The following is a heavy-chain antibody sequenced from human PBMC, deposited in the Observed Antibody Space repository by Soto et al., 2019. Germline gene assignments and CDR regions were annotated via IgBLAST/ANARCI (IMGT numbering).Heavy chain of an antibody. D-gene: IGHD3-9*01. V-gene: IGHV1-69*06. CDR2: IIPMFGTT. J-gene: IGHJ4*02. CDR3: AIGIELRYFDWPFEY. Sequence: QVQLVQSGAEVKKPGSSVKVSCKASGGTFTNYTISWVRQAPGQGLEWMGGIIPMFGTTNHAQKFQGRVTINANKSTTTAHMELGSLRSEDTAVYYCAIGIELRYFDWPFEYWGQGTLVTVSS. CDR1: GGTFTNYT.